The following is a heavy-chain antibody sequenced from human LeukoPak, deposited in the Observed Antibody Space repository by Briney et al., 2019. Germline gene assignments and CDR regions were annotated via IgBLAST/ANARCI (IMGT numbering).Heavy chain of an antibody. CDR1: GGSFSGYY. Sequence: PSETLSLTCAVYGGSFSGYYWSWIRQPPGKGLEWIGEINHSGSTNYNPSLKSRVTISVDTSKNQFSLKLSSVTAADTAVYYCAGYMEPEWEAIWGPLDYLAQGTLVTVFS. D-gene: IGHD1-14*01. V-gene: IGHV4-34*09. CDR2: INHSGST. J-gene: IGHJ4*02. CDR3: AGYMEPEWEAIWGPLDY.